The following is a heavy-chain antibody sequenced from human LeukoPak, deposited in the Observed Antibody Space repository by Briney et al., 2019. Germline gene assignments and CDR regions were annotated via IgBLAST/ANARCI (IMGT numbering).Heavy chain of an antibody. V-gene: IGHV4-39*01. Sequence: SETLSLTCTVSGGSISSSTYFWGWIRQPPGKGLEWIGSMSYGGDTYYSPALKSRLTISVDPPKNQFSLKLRSVTAADTAVYHCVRRLSYYFGVDVWGQGATVIVSS. J-gene: IGHJ6*02. CDR3: VRRLSYYFGVDV. CDR2: MSYGGDT. CDR1: GGSISSSTYF.